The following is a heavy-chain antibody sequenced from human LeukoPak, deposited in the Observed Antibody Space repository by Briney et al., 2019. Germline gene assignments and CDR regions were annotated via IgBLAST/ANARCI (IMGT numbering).Heavy chain of an antibody. Sequence: GGSLRLSCGGSGFIFRSHSMNWVRQAPGKGLEWVSSLTSISTYIYYADSVRGRFTVSRDNAKNSLYLQMNSLRAEDTAVYYCVRAGIGGTKEDGMDVWGQGTTVTVSS. CDR2: LTSISTYI. J-gene: IGHJ6*02. CDR1: GFIFRSHS. V-gene: IGHV3-21*01. D-gene: IGHD1-1*01. CDR3: VRAGIGGTKEDGMDV.